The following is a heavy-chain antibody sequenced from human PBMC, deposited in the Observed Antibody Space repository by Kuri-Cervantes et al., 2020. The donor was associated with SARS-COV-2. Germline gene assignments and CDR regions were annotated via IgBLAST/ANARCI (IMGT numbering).Heavy chain of an antibody. CDR2: IKSKTDGGTT. J-gene: IGHJ4*02. CDR1: GFTFSNAW. Sequence: SCAASGFTFSNAWMNWVRQAPGKGLEWVGRIKSKTDGGTTDYSAPVKGRFTISRDDSKTTLYLQMNSLRAEDTAVYYCAREVGERDYYDSSGYPHAGGDYWGQGTLVTVSS. D-gene: IGHD3-22*01. V-gene: IGHV3-15*07. CDR3: AREVGERDYYDSSGYPHAGGDY.